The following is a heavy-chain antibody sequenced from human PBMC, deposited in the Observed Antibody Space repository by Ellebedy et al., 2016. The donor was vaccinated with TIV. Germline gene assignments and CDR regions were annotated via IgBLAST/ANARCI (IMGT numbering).Heavy chain of an antibody. D-gene: IGHD4-17*01. Sequence: SETLSLTXTVSGGSINIDSYYWGWLRQPPGKGLEWIGSIFYSGSTYYNPSLKSRVTISVDTSKNQFSLKLSSVTAADTAVYYCARDAPVTTGRVRDYFDYWGQGALVTVSS. V-gene: IGHV4-39*07. CDR2: IFYSGST. CDR3: ARDAPVTTGRVRDYFDY. CDR1: GGSINIDSYY. J-gene: IGHJ4*02.